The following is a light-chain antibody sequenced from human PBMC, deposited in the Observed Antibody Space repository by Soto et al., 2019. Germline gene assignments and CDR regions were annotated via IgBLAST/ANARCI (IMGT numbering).Light chain of an antibody. CDR2: STN. CDR3: AARDDSLNARV. Sequence: QSVLTQPPSASGTPGQRVTISCSGGTSNIGTNTVNWYQQLPGTAPKLLIYSTNQRPSGVPDRFSGSKSGTSASLAISGLQSEDEADYYCAARDDSLNARVFGGGTKLTVL. CDR1: TSNIGTNT. V-gene: IGLV1-44*01. J-gene: IGLJ3*02.